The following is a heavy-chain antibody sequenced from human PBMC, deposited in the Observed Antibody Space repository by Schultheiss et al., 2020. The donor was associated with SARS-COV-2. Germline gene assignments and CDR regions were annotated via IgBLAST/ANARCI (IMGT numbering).Heavy chain of an antibody. D-gene: IGHD5-18*01. J-gene: IGHJ6*02. V-gene: IGHV3-53*01. CDR2: IYSGGST. CDR1: GFTVSSNY. Sequence: GESLKISCAASGFTVSSNYMSWVRQAPGKGLEWVSVIYSGGSTYYADSVKGRFTISRDNSKNTLYLQMNSLRAEDTAVYYCAKNLPGYSYGGLGYYYYGMDVWGQGTTVTVSS. CDR3: AKNLPGYSYGGLGYYYYGMDV.